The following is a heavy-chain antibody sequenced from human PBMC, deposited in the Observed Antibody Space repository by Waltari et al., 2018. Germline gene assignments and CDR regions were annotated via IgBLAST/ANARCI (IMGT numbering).Heavy chain of an antibody. Sequence: QLQLQESGPGLVKPSETLSLTCTVSGGSIRSSSYYCGWIRQPPGKGREWIGRIYYSGSTYYNPSLKSRVTISVDTSKNQFSLKLSAVTAADTAVYYCAIDYDFWSGYFYWGQGTLVTVSS. CDR1: GGSIRSSSYY. V-gene: IGHV4-39*07. J-gene: IGHJ4*02. D-gene: IGHD3-3*01. CDR2: IYYSGST. CDR3: AIDYDFWSGYFY.